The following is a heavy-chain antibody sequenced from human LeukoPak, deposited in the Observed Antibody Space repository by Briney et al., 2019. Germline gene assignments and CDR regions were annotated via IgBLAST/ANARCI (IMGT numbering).Heavy chain of an antibody. CDR2: INSDGSST. J-gene: IGHJ4*02. CDR1: GFTFSSYW. CDR3: ARETRVRWTDY. Sequence: GGSLRLSCAASGFTFSSYWMHWVRQAPGKGLVWVSRINSDGSSTSYADSVKGRFTISRDNAKNSLYLQMNSLRAEDTAVYYCARETRVRWTDYWGQGILVTVSS. V-gene: IGHV3-74*01. D-gene: IGHD5-24*01.